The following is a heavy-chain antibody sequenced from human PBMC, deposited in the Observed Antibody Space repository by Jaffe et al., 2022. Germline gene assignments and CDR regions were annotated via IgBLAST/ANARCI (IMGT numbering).Heavy chain of an antibody. J-gene: IGHJ3*02. CDR2: INPSGGST. D-gene: IGHD3-16*01. CDR3: ARDREGALGDTTAFDI. V-gene: IGHV1-46*01. CDR1: GYTFTSYY. Sequence: QVQLVQSGAEVKKPGASVKVSCKASGYTFTSYYMHWVRQAPGQGLEWMGIINPSGGSTSYAQKFQGRVTMTRDTSTSTVYMELSSLRSEDTAVYYCARDREGALGDTTAFDIWGQGTMVTVSS.